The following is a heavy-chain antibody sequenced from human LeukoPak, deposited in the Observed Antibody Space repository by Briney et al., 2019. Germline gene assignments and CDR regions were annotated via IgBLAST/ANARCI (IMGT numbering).Heavy chain of an antibody. J-gene: IGHJ4*02. V-gene: IGHV3-49*04. CDR3: SRGWGYSNY. CDR1: GFTFGEYA. CDR2: IRSKAYGGTI. D-gene: IGHD2-15*01. Sequence: PGRSLRLSCTASGFTFGEYAMSWVRQAPGRGLEWVGFIRSKAYGGTIEYAASVKGRFTISRDDFKNIAYLQMNSLKTEDTGVYYCSRGWGYSNYWGQGTLVTVSS.